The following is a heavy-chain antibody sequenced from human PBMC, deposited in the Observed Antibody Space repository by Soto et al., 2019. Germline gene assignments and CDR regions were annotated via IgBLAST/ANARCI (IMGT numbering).Heavy chain of an antibody. CDR1: GRSFSGYY. CDR3: ARVERRVVVTAIQYFQH. Sequence: SETLSLTCAVYGRSFSGYYWSWIRQPPGKGLEWIGEINHSGSTNYNPSLKSRVTISVDTSKNQFSLKLSSVTAADTAVYYCARVERRVVVTAIQYFQHWGQGTLVTVSS. CDR2: INHSGST. J-gene: IGHJ1*01. D-gene: IGHD2-21*02. V-gene: IGHV4-34*01.